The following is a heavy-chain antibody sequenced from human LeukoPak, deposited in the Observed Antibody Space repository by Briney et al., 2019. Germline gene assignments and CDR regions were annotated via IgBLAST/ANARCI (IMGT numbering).Heavy chain of an antibody. CDR2: INQDGSEK. J-gene: IGHJ4*02. Sequence: PGGSLRLSCAASGLTFSNYWMAWVRQAPGKGLEWVANINQDGSEKYYVDSVKGRFTISRDNAKKSLYLQMNSLRAEDTAVYYCAKTHSSSWYSVYFDYWGQGTLVTVSS. V-gene: IGHV3-7*01. CDR3: AKTHSSSWYSVYFDY. CDR1: GLTFSNYW. D-gene: IGHD6-13*01.